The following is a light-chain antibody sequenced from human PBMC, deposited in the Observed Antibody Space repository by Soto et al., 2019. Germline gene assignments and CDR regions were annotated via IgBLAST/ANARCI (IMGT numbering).Light chain of an antibody. Sequence: EIVLTQSPATLSLSPGERATLSCRASQTFSSHLAWYQQKPGQAPRLLIYDASKRATGIPARFSGRGSGTDFTLTSSSVEPEDFAVYYCQQRSNWHPVITFGQGTRLEIK. CDR3: QQRSNWHPVIT. CDR2: DAS. V-gene: IGKV3-11*01. J-gene: IGKJ5*01. CDR1: QTFSSH.